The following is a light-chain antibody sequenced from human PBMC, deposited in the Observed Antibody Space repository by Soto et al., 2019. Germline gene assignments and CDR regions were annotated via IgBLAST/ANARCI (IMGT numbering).Light chain of an antibody. CDR1: ESISFY. CDR3: QQNYINPRT. CDR2: AAS. Sequence: DIQMTQSPSSLSASVGDSVTITCRASESISFYLNWYQQEPGQAPKVLIYAASTLHRGVPSRFSGVGSGTDFTLTISSLQPEDFATYYCQQNYINPRTFGPGTKVDIK. J-gene: IGKJ3*01. V-gene: IGKV1-39*01.